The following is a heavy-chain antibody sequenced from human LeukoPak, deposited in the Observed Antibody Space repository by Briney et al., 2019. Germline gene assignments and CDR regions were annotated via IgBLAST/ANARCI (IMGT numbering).Heavy chain of an antibody. Sequence: GGSLRLSCAVSGFTLSNNYMSWGRQAPGQGLEWGSAISGPVGNTYHAASVKGRFTISRDISKNTLYLQMNSLRAEDTAVYYCAKVPSTYDFWSGFSDCYFDYWGQGTLVTVSS. CDR3: AKVPSTYDFWSGFSDCYFDY. V-gene: IGHV3-23*01. J-gene: IGHJ4*02. CDR2: ISGPVGNT. D-gene: IGHD3-3*01. CDR1: GFTLSNNY.